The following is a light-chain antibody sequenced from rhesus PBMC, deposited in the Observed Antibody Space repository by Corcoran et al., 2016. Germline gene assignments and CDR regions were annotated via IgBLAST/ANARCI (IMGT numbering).Light chain of an antibody. CDR3: QQGYSYPLT. J-gene: IGKJ4*01. V-gene: IGKV1S9*01. CDR1: QSLSNY. CDR2: RAS. Sequence: DIQMTQSPSSLSASVGDRVTITCQASQSLSNYLNWYQQNPGKIPKPLIYRASSLQSGIPSRVSGSGSGTDFLLTISSLQPEEFATYYCQQGYSYPLTFGGGTKVERK.